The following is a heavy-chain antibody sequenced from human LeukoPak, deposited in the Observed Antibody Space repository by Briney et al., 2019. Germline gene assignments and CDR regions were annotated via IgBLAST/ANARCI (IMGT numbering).Heavy chain of an antibody. Sequence: SETLSLTCAVYGGSFSGYYWSWIRQPPGKGLEWIGEINHSGSTNYNSSLKSRVTISVDTSKNQFSLKLSSVTAADTAVYYCARGGYDYVWGSYRSRWFDPWGQGTLVTVSS. J-gene: IGHJ5*02. V-gene: IGHV4-34*01. D-gene: IGHD3-16*02. CDR1: GGSFSGYY. CDR3: ARGGYDYVWGSYRSRWFDP. CDR2: INHSGST.